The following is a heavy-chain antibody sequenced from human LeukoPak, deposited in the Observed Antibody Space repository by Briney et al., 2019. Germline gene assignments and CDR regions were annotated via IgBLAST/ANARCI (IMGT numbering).Heavy chain of an antibody. J-gene: IGHJ4*02. V-gene: IGHV3-48*04. D-gene: IGHD3-22*01. CDR1: GFTFSSQS. CDR3: ARVLYDSSGYYDY. CDR2: ISSSGRTI. Sequence: GGSLRLSCAASGFTFSSQSMSWVRQAPGKGLEWVSHISSSGRTIYYADSVKGRFTISRDNAKNSLYLQMSSLRAEDTAVYYCARVLYDSSGYYDYWGQGTLVTVSS.